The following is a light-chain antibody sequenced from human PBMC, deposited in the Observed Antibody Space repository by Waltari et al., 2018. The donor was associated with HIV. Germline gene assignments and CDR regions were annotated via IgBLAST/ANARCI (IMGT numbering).Light chain of an antibody. CDR1: SSDVGGYNY. J-gene: IGLJ2*01. CDR3: SSYTSSSTLP. CDR2: DVI. Sequence: QSALTQPASVSGSPGQSITISCTGTSSDVGGYNYVSWYQQHPGKAPKLMIYDVIKRPSGVSNRFSGSKSGNTASLTISGHQTEDEADYYCSSYTSSSTLPFGGGTKLTVL. V-gene: IGLV2-14*01.